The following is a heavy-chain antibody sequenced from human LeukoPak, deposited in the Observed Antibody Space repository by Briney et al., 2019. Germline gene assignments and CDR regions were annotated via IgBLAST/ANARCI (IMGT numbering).Heavy chain of an antibody. D-gene: IGHD4-17*01. J-gene: IGHJ4*02. CDR1: GXSISSYY. CDR3: ARQRTSVTSPFDY. V-gene: IGHV4-59*08. Sequence: PSETLSLTCTVSGXSISSYYGNWIRQPPGEGLEWIGYVYYTGSTNYNPSLTSRVTISVDTSKNQFSLKLSSVTAADTAVYYCARQRTSVTSPFDYWGQGTLVTVSS. CDR2: VYYTGST.